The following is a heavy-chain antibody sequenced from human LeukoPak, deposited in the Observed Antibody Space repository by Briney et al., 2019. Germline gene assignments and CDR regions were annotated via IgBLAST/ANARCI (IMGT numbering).Heavy chain of an antibody. CDR2: INWNGGST. Sequence: GGSLRLSCAASGFTFDDYGMSWVRQAPGKGLEWVSGINWNGGSTGYADPVKGRFTISRDNAKNSLYLQMNSLRAEDTALYYCARGKDGYNLHAFDIWGQGTMVTVSS. CDR3: ARGKDGYNLHAFDI. V-gene: IGHV3-20*04. CDR1: GFTFDDYG. J-gene: IGHJ3*02. D-gene: IGHD5-24*01.